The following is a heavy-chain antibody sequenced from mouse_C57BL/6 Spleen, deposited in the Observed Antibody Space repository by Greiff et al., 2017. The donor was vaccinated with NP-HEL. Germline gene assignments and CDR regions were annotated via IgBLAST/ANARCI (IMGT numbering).Heavy chain of an antibody. CDR2: ISSGSSTI. V-gene: IGHV5-17*01. CDR1: GFTFSDYG. D-gene: IGHD1-1*02. Sequence: EVKVVESGGGLVKPGGSLKLSCAASGFTFSDYGMHWVRQAPEKGLEWVAYISSGSSTIYYADTVKGRFTISRDNAKNTLFLQMTSLRSEDTAMYYCARDDYDYHAMDYWGQGTSVTVSS. J-gene: IGHJ4*01. CDR3: ARDDYDYHAMDY.